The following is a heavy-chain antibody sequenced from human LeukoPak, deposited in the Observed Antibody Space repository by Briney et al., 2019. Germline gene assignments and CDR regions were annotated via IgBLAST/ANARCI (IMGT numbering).Heavy chain of an antibody. CDR2: IIPILGIA. V-gene: IGHV1-69*04. CDR1: GGTFSSYA. J-gene: IGHJ4*02. D-gene: IGHD1-26*01. CDR3: ARGAQVGATDDY. Sequence: SVKVSCKASGGTFSSYAISWVRQAPGQGLEWMGRIIPILGIANYAQKFQGRVTITADKSTSTAYMELSSLRSEDTAVYYCARGAQVGATDDYWGQGTLVTVSS.